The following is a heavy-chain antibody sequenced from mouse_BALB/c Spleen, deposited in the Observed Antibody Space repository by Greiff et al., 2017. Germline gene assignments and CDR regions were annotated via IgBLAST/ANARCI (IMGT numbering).Heavy chain of an antibody. J-gene: IGHJ2*01. CDR1: GYTFTSYV. D-gene: IGHD1-1*01. CDR3: ARRCITTVVATDY. Sequence: EVQLQQSGPELVKPGASVKMSCKASGYTFTSYVMHWVKQKPGQGLEWIGYINPYNDGTKYNEKFKGKATLTSDKSSSTAYMELSSLTSEDSAVYYCARRCITTVVATDYWGQGTTLTVSS. CDR2: INPYNDGT. V-gene: IGHV1-14*01.